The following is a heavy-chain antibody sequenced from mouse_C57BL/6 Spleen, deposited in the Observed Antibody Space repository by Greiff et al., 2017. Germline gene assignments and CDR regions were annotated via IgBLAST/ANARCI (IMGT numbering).Heavy chain of an antibody. D-gene: IGHD2-2*01. CDR1: GYTFTDYE. Sequence: QVQLQQSGAELVRPGASVTLSCKASGYTFTDYEMHWVKQTPVHGLEWIGAIDPETGGTAYNQKFKGKAILTADKSSSTAYMELRSLTSEDSAVYYCTSVYGYDAGAWFAYWGQGTLVTVSA. V-gene: IGHV1-15*01. CDR3: TSVYGYDAGAWFAY. CDR2: IDPETGGT. J-gene: IGHJ3*01.